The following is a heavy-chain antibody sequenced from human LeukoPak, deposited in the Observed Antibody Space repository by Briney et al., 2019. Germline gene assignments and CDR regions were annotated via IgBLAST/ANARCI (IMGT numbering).Heavy chain of an antibody. Sequence: PSETLSLTCAVYGGSFSGYYWSWIRQPPGKGLEWSGEINHSGSTNYNPSLKSRVTISVDKSKNQFSLKLSSVTAADTAVYYCARRTAVTIPFGYWGQGTLVTVSS. V-gene: IGHV4-34*01. CDR3: ARRTAVTIPFGY. CDR2: INHSGST. J-gene: IGHJ4*02. D-gene: IGHD4-11*01. CDR1: GGSFSGYY.